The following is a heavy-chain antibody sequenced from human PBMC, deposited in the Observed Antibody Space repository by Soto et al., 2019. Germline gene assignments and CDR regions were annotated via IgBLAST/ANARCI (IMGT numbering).Heavy chain of an antibody. CDR3: ARHVLESGGWFDP. D-gene: IGHD2-8*02. J-gene: IGHJ5*02. CDR2: IYYSGST. V-gene: IGHV4-39*01. Sequence: QLQLQESGPGLVKPSETLSLTCTVSGGSISSSSYYWGWIRQPPGKGLEWIGSIYYSGSTYYNPSLKSRVTISVDTSKNQFSLKLSSVTAADTAVYYCARHVLESGGWFDPWGQGTLVTVSS. CDR1: GGSISSSSYY.